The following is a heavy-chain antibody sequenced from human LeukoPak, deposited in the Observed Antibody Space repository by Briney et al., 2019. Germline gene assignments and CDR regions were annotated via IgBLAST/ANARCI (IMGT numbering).Heavy chain of an antibody. V-gene: IGHV4-61*02. CDR1: GGSISSGSYY. Sequence: SQTLSLTCTVSGGSISSGSYYWSWIRQPAGKGLEWIGRIYTSGSTNYNPSLKSRVTISVDTSKNQFSLRLSSVTAAATAVYYCARNDCVDYGLDEYFQHWGQGTLVTVSS. CDR3: ARNDCVDYGLDEYFQH. CDR2: IYTSGST. J-gene: IGHJ1*01. D-gene: IGHD4-17*01.